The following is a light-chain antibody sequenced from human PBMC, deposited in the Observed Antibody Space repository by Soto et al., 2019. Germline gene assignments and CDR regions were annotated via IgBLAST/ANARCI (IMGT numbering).Light chain of an antibody. Sequence: EIVLTQSPATLSLSPGERATLSCRASQSVSSYLAWYQQKPGQAPRLLIYDASNRATGIPARFSGSGSGTDFTFPFSSLKPEDFAVYFCPEGRNWLNFGGGTKVDIK. V-gene: IGKV3-11*01. J-gene: IGKJ4*01. CDR2: DAS. CDR1: QSVSSY. CDR3: PEGRNWLN.